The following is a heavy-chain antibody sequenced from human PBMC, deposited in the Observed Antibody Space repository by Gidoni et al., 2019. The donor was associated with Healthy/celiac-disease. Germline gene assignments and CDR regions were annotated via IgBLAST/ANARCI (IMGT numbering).Heavy chain of an antibody. Sequence: QVQLVQSGAEVKNPGSSVKVSCKASGGTFRSYAISWVRQAPGQGLEWMGGIIPIFGTANYAQKFQGRVTITADKSTSTAYMELSSLRSEDTAVYYCAGPDETGTTRYYYYGMDVWGQGTTVTVSS. CDR2: IIPIFGTA. CDR1: GGTFRSYA. V-gene: IGHV1-69*06. CDR3: AGPDETGTTRYYYYGMDV. J-gene: IGHJ6*02. D-gene: IGHD1-1*01.